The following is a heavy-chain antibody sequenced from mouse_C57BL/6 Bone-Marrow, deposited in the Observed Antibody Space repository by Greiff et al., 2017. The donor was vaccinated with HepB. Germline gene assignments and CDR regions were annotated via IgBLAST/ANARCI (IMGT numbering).Heavy chain of an antibody. CDR2: ISNGGGST. Sequence: EVNLVESGGGLVQPGGSLKLSCAASGFTFSDYYMYWVRQTPEKRLEWVAYISNGGGSTYYPDTVKGRFTISRDNAKNTLYLQMSRLKSEDTAMYYCARRWYGSYAMDYWGQGTSVTVSS. V-gene: IGHV5-12*01. CDR1: GFTFSDYY. D-gene: IGHD2-1*01. CDR3: ARRWYGSYAMDY. J-gene: IGHJ4*01.